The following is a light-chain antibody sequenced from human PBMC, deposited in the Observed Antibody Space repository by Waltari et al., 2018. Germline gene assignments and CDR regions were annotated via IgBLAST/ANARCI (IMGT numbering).Light chain of an antibody. V-gene: IGLV1-47*01. J-gene: IGLJ3*02. CDR3: AAWDDSLSGLV. CDR1: SSNIGSNY. Sequence: QSVLTQPPSASGTPGQKVTISCNGSSSNIGSNYVYWYQQFPGTAPKLLIFKNNQRPSGVPDRFSDSKSGTSASLAINGLRSEDEADYYCAAWDDSLSGLVLGGGTK. CDR2: KNN.